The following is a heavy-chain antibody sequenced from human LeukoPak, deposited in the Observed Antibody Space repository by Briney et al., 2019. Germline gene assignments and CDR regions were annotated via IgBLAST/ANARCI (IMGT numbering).Heavy chain of an antibody. CDR2: ISAYNGNT. CDR3: SRGDPPSSGWDY. CDR1: DYTFTNCG. Sequence: ASVKVSCKASDYTFTNCGISWVRQAPGQGLEWMGWISAYNGNTNYAQKLQGRVTMTTDTSTSTAYMELRSLRSDDTAVYYCSRGDPPSSGWDYWGQGTLVTVSS. D-gene: IGHD6-19*01. V-gene: IGHV1-18*01. J-gene: IGHJ4*02.